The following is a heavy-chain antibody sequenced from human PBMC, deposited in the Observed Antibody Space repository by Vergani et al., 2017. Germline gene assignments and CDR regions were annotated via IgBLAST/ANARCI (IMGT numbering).Heavy chain of an antibody. Sequence: QVQLQESGPGLVKPSQTLSLTCTVSGGSISSGGYYWSWIRQHPGKGLEWIGYIYYSGSPYYNPSLKSRVTISVDTSKNQFSLKLSSVTAADTAVYYCASASHPSYSSSWSFGYWGQGTLVTVSS. V-gene: IGHV4-31*03. J-gene: IGHJ4*02. CDR2: IYYSGSP. CDR1: GGSISSGGYY. D-gene: IGHD6-13*01. CDR3: ASASHPSYSSSWSFGY.